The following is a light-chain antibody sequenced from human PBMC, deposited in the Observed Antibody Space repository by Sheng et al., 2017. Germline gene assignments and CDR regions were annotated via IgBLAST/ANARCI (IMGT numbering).Light chain of an antibody. Sequence: DIQMTQSPSSLSASVGDRVIITCRASQSISSYLNWYQQKLGKAPKLLIYAASNLQSGVPSRFSGSGSGTDFTLTISSLQPEDFATYYCQQSYVSPRSFGQGTKLQI. J-gene: IGKJ2*03. V-gene: IGKV1-39*01. CDR3: QQSYVSPRS. CDR2: AAS. CDR1: QSISSY.